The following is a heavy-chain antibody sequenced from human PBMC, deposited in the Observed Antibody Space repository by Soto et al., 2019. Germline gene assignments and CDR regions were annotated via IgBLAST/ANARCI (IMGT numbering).Heavy chain of an antibody. J-gene: IGHJ4*01. CDR3: AREGAYYYDSRGYYPLDY. D-gene: IGHD3-22*01. CDR2: ISSSSSYI. Sequence: EVQLVESGGGLAKPGGSLRLSCAASGFTFSSYTMKWVRQARGKGLEWVSSISSSSSYIYYADSLKGRFTISRDNAKNSLYLQMDRLRAEDTAVYYCAREGAYYYDSRGYYPLDYWGDGAQVTVSA. V-gene: IGHV3-21*01. CDR1: GFTFSSYT.